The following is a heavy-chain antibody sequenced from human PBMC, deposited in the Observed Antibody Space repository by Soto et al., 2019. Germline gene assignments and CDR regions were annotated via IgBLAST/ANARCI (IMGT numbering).Heavy chain of an antibody. Sequence: GGSLRLSCAASGLTFRSYWMHWVRQAPGKGLVWVSRINTDGSVAMYVDSVKGRFTISRDNAKNTLYLHMNSLRAEDTAVYYCVTDMQLWXLDSWGQGTLVTVPQ. J-gene: IGHJ4*02. CDR3: VTDMQLWXLDS. CDR1: GLTFRSYW. V-gene: IGHV3-74*03. CDR2: INTDGSVA. D-gene: IGHD2-15*01.